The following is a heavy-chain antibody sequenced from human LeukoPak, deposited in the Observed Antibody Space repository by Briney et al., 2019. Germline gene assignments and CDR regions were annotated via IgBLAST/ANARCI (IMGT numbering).Heavy chain of an antibody. CDR1: GYNSASHW. D-gene: IGHD6-19*01. V-gene: IGHV5-51*01. Sequence: GESLKISCKGSGYNSASHWIVWVRQMPGKGLEWMGIIHPGDSDTRYSPSFQGQVTISADKSINTAYLKWSSLKASDTATYYCARRRVAVAGLAFVRYSYYYGLDVWGQGTTVTVSS. CDR2: IHPGDSDT. J-gene: IGHJ6*02. CDR3: ARRRVAVAGLAFVRYSYYYGLDV.